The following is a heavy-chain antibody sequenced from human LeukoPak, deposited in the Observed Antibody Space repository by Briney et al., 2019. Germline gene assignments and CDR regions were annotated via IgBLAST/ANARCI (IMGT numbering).Heavy chain of an antibody. Sequence: ASVKVSCKASGYTFTGYYMHWVRQAPGQGLEWMGWINPNSGGTNYAQKFQGRVHMTRDTSISTAYMELSRLRSDDTAVYYCARDRGAAASYYYMDVWGKGTTVTVSS. J-gene: IGHJ6*03. CDR2: INPNSGGT. CDR1: GYTFTGYY. D-gene: IGHD6-13*01. CDR3: ARDRGAAASYYYMDV. V-gene: IGHV1-2*02.